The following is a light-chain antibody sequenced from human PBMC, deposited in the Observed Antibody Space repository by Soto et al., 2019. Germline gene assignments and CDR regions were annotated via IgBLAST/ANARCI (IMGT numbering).Light chain of an antibody. J-gene: IGLJ3*02. CDR1: GSNIGAGYD. CDR2: SNI. CDR3: QSFDNNTHVL. V-gene: IGLV1-40*01. Sequence: QSVLTQPPSVSGAPGQRVTISCTGSGSNIGAGYDVHWYQLVSGTAPRLLIYSNINRPSGVPDRFSGSRSGASASLAITGLQAEDEAHYYCQSFDNNTHVLFGGGTKLTVL.